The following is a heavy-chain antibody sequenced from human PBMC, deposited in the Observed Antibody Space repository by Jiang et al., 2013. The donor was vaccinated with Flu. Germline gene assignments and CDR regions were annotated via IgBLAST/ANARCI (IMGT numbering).Heavy chain of an antibody. D-gene: IGHD3-10*01. J-gene: IGHJ3*01. CDR2: IYWDDER. V-gene: IGHV2-5*02. CDR1: GFSVTSGGVS. Sequence: KPTQTLTLTCTLSGFSVTSGGVSVGWMRQPPGRALQWLALIYWDDERRYSPPLKNRLTVTKDASRNQVVLTMSNLDLADTGTYFCARMYTGSTGTAFDVWGQGTAVTVSS. CDR3: ARMYTGSTGTAFDV.